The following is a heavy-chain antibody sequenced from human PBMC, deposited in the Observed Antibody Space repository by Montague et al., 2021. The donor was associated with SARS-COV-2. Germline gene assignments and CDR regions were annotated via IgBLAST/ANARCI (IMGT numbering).Heavy chain of an antibody. Sequence: SETLSLTCAVYGGSFSGYFWAWIRQPPGKGLEWIGSVDYSGLTFYNPSLESRVTISVDTSKKQFSLKVNSVTAADTAVYFCAKDGEELAWGTFDIWGQGTMVTVSS. V-gene: IGHV4-34*01. CDR1: GGSFSGYF. J-gene: IGHJ3*02. CDR2: VDYSGLT. CDR3: AKDGEELAWGTFDI. D-gene: IGHD3-10*01.